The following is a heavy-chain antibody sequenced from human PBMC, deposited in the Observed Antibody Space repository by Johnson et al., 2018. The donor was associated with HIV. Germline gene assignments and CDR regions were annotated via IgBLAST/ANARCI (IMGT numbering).Heavy chain of an antibody. CDR3: ASGFYYGSGSYHGAFDI. J-gene: IGHJ3*02. Sequence: VLLLESGGGVVQPGGSLRLSCAASGFTVSSNYMSWVRQAPGKGLEWVSVIYSGGSTYYADSVKGRFTISRDNAKKSLYLQMNSLRAEDTAVYYCASGFYYGSGSYHGAFDIWGQGTMVTVSS. CDR1: GFTVSSNY. D-gene: IGHD3-10*01. V-gene: IGHV3-66*01. CDR2: IYSGGST.